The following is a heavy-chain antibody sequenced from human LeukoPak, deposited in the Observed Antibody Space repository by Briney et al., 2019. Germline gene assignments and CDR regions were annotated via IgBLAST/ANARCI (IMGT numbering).Heavy chain of an antibody. D-gene: IGHD1-26*01. CDR2: IPYDGSNK. CDR3: GTLGVMWEIDY. CDR1: GFTFSSYA. J-gene: IGHJ4*02. V-gene: IGHV3-30*01. Sequence: GRSLRLSCAASGFTFSSYAMHWVRQAPGKGLEWVAVIPYDGSNKYYADSVKGRFTISRDNSKNTLYLQMNSLRAEDTAVYYCGTLGVMWEIDYWGQGTLVTVSS.